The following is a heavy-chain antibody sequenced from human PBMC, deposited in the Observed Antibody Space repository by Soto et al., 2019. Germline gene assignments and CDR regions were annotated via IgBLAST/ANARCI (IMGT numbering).Heavy chain of an antibody. CDR2: IDYYGST. CDR3: ARRMRGASGNFDF. J-gene: IGHJ4*01. Sequence: SETLSLTCTVSGGSISGYYWSWIRQPPGKRLEWIGYIDYYGSTNYNPSLKSRVTISVDTSKKQFSLNLGSVITADTAVYYCARRMRGASGNFDFWGQGTLVTVSS. D-gene: IGHD6-13*01. CDR1: GGSISGYY. V-gene: IGHV4-59*01.